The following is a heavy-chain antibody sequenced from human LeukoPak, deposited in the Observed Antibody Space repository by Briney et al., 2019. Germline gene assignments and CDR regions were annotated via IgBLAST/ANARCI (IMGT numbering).Heavy chain of an antibody. J-gene: IGHJ6*02. V-gene: IGHV7-4-1*02. CDR3: VRGKLWSYYYYYGMDV. CDR1: GYTFIGHG. Sequence: ASVKVSCKASGYTFIGHGISWVRQAPGQGLEWMGWINTNTGNPTYAQGFTGRFVFSLDTSVSTAYLQISSLKAEDTAVYYCVRGKLWSYYYYYGMDVWGQGTTVTVSS. CDR2: INTNTGNP. D-gene: IGHD5-18*01.